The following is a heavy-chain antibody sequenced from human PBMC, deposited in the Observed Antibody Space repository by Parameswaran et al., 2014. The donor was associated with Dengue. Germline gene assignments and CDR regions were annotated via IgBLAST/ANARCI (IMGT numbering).Heavy chain of an antibody. CDR2: ISATSSSI. Sequence: WIRQPPGKGLEWVASISATSSSIYYADSVKGRFTIARDNAKNSLYLQMSSLRAEDTAVYYCTRCDSMIRGTGNDMDVWGQGTTVTVS. CDR3: TRCDSMIRGTGNDMDV. D-gene: IGHD3-10*01. J-gene: IGHJ6*02. V-gene: IGHV3-21*01.